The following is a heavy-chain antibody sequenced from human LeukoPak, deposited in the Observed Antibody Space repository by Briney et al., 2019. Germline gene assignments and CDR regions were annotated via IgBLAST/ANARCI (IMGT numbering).Heavy chain of an antibody. V-gene: IGHV3-23*01. Sequence: GGSLRLSCAASGFTFSSNAMSSVRQAPGKGLEWVSSISGSGSNTYYADSVKGRFTISRDNSKNTLYLQMNSLRAEDTAVYYCAKDSSGYYKPIDSWGQGTLVIVSS. CDR3: AKDSSGYYKPIDS. CDR2: ISGSGSNT. CDR1: GFTFSSNA. D-gene: IGHD3-22*01. J-gene: IGHJ4*02.